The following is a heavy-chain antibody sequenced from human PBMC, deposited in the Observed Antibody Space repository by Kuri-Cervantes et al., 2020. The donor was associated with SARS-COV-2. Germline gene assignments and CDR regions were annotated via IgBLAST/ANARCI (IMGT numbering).Heavy chain of an antibody. V-gene: IGHV3-21*01. CDR3: ATDTAMVDY. J-gene: IGHJ4*02. Sequence: GESLKISCVASGFTFNTYTMNWVRQAPGKGLEWVSSISSSGNYVYYADSVTGRFTISRDNARNSLSLQMNSLRAEDTAMYYCATDTAMVDYWGQGTLVTVSS. CDR1: GFTFNTYT. D-gene: IGHD5-18*01. CDR2: ISSSGNYV.